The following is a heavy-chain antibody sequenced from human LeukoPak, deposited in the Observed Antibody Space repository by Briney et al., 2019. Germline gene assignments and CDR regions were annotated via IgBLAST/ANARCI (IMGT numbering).Heavy chain of an antibody. V-gene: IGHV4-59*10. CDR3: ARHRSKWLQSSFDY. Sequence: PSETLSLTCAVYGGSFSGYYWSWIRQPAGKGLEWIGRIYTSGSTNYNPSLKSRVTISVDTSKNQFSLKLSSVTAADTAVYYCARHRSKWLQSSFDYWGQGTLVTVSS. D-gene: IGHD5-24*01. CDR1: GGSFSGYY. CDR2: IYTSGST. J-gene: IGHJ4*02.